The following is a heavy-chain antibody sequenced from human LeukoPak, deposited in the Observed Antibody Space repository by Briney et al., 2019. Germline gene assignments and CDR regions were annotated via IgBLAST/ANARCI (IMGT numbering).Heavy chain of an antibody. CDR1: GFTFSSYS. V-gene: IGHV3-21*04. J-gene: IGHJ4*02. CDR2: ISSSSSYI. CDR3: ARDSFSGSSLDY. D-gene: IGHD1-26*01. Sequence: PGGSLRLSCAASGFTFSSYSMNWVRQAPGKGLEWVSSISSSSSYIYYADSVQGRFTISRDNAKNSLHLQIKSLRAEDTALYYCARDSFSGSSLDYWGRGTLVTVSS.